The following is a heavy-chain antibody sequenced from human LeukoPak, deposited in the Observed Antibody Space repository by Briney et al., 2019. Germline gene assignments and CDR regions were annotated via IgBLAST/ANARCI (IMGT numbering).Heavy chain of an antibody. J-gene: IGHJ4*02. Sequence: GRSLRLSCAASGFTFSSYGMHWVRQAPGKGLEWVAVIWYDGSNKYYADSVKGRFTISRDNSKNTLYLQMNSLRAEDTAVYYCARGAVPGSIYFDYWGQGTLVTVSS. CDR3: ARGAVPGSIYFDY. D-gene: IGHD6-19*01. CDR1: GFTFSSYG. CDR2: IWYDGSNK. V-gene: IGHV3-33*01.